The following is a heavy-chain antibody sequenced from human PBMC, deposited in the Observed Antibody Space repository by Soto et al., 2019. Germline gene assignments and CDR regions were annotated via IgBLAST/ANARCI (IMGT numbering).Heavy chain of an antibody. D-gene: IGHD7-27*01. CDR1: GFTFSSYG. CDR2: ISYDGSNK. Sequence: QVQLVESGGGVVQPGRSLRLSCAASGFTFSSYGMHWVRQAPGKGLEWVAVISYDGSNKYYADSVKGRFTISRDNSKNTLYLQMNSLRAEDTAVYYCAKDLTGTVWYYFDYWGQGTLVTVSS. CDR3: AKDLTGTVWYYFDY. J-gene: IGHJ4*02. V-gene: IGHV3-30*18.